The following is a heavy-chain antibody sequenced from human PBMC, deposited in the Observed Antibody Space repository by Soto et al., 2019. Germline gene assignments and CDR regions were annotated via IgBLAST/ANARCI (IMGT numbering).Heavy chain of an antibody. Sequence: EVQLVESGGGLVQPGGSLRLSCAASGFSFSSYWIHWVRQAPGKGLVLVSRIKTDGSSTDYADSVKGRFTISRDNAKNTLYLQRNSLSAEDTAVYYCAKREGNTYGLFHWGQGTLVTVSS. CDR1: GFSFSSYW. CDR3: AKREGNTYGLFH. CDR2: IKTDGSST. D-gene: IGHD5-18*01. V-gene: IGHV3-74*01. J-gene: IGHJ4*02.